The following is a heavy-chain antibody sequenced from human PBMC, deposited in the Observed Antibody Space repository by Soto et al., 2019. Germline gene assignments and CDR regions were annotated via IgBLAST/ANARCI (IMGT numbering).Heavy chain of an antibody. Sequence: GGSLRLSCAASGFTFSSYAMHWVRQAPGEGLEWVAVISYDGSNKYYADSVKGRFTISRDNSKNTLYLQMNSLRAEDTAVYYCARDGLAAAGTVGYYYYYYMDVWGKGTTVTVSS. CDR2: ISYDGSNK. D-gene: IGHD6-13*01. CDR3: ARDGLAAAGTVGYYYYYYMDV. J-gene: IGHJ6*03. CDR1: GFTFSSYA. V-gene: IGHV3-30*04.